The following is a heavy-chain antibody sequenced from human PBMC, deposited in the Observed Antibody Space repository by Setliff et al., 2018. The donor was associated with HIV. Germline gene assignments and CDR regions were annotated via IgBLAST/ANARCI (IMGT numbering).Heavy chain of an antibody. CDR2: INCNSGGT. D-gene: IGHD4-17*01. Sequence: ASVKVSCKSSGYTFTGSFMHWVRQAPGQGLEWMGWINCNSGGTYYAQKFQGRVTITADKSTSTAYMELSSLRSEDTAVYYCARESGDYSDYSDWGQGTLVTVSS. CDR3: ARESGDYSDYSD. V-gene: IGHV1-2*02. J-gene: IGHJ4*02. CDR1: GYTFTGSF.